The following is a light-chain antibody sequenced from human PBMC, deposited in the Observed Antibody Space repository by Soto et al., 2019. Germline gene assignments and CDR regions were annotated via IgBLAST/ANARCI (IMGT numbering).Light chain of an antibody. J-gene: IGKJ5*01. V-gene: IGKV3-20*01. CDR1: QTVSITY. Sequence: VLTQSPGTLSVSAGDSATLSCRASQTVSITYLTWYQQKPRQAPRLIIFGASKRATGIPDRFSGSGSGRDFTPTISGLEPEDFAVYYCQQYGSSPLISFGQGTRLEIK. CDR3: QQYGSSPLIS. CDR2: GAS.